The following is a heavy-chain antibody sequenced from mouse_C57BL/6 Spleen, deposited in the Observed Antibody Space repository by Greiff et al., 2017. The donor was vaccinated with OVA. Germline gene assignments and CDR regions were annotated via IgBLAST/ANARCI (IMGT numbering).Heavy chain of an antibody. V-gene: IGHV1-81*01. Sequence: QVQLKQSGAELARPGASVKLSCKASGYTFTSYGISWVKQRTGQGLEWIGEIYPRSGNTYYNEKFKGKATLTADKSSSTAYMELRSLTSEDSAVYFCARPYYDYDGYAMDYWGQGTSVTVSS. J-gene: IGHJ4*01. CDR1: GYTFTSYG. CDR2: IYPRSGNT. CDR3: ARPYYDYDGYAMDY. D-gene: IGHD2-4*01.